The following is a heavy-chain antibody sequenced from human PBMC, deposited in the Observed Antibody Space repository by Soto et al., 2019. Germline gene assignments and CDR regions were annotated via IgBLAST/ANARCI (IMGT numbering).Heavy chain of an antibody. CDR3: ARRGSGSYYDY. Sequence: EVQLLESGGGLVQPGGSLRLSCAASGFTFSSYAMRWVRQAPVKGLEWVSAIRGSGGSTYYADSVKGRFTISRDNSKNTLYLQMNSLRAEDTAVYYCARRGSGSYYDYWGQGTLVPVSS. CDR1: GFTFSSYA. V-gene: IGHV3-23*01. CDR2: IRGSGGST. D-gene: IGHD1-26*01. J-gene: IGHJ4*02.